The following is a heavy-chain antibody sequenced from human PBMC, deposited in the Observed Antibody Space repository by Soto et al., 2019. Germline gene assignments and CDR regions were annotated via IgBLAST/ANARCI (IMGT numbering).Heavy chain of an antibody. J-gene: IGHJ5*02. CDR1: GDSVSSNSAA. D-gene: IGHD1-26*01. CDR2: TYYRSKWYN. Sequence: PSQTLSLTCAISGDSVSSNSAAWNWSRQSPSRGLEWLGRTYYRSKWYNDYAVSVKRRITINPDTSKNQFSLQLNSVTPEDTAVYYCAPAGVNGGSYPATFPRFDPWGQGPLVTASS. V-gene: IGHV6-1*01. CDR3: APAGVNGGSYPATFPRFDP.